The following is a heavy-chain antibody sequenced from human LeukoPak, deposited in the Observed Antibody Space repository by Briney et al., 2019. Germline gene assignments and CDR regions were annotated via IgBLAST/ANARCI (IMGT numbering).Heavy chain of an antibody. CDR3: ARDSPTITMVRGVINYYFDY. CDR2: INLNSGGT. V-gene: IGHV1-2*02. Sequence: ASVKVSCKACGYTFTGYYMHWVRQAPGQGLEWMGWINLNSGGTNYAQRFQGRVTMTRDTSISTAYMELSRLRSDDTAVYYCARDSPTITMVRGVINYYFDYWGQGTLVTVSS. J-gene: IGHJ4*02. CDR1: GYTFTGYY. D-gene: IGHD3-10*01.